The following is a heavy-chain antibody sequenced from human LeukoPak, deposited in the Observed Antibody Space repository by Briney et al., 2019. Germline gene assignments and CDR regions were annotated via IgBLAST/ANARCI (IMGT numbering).Heavy chain of an antibody. J-gene: IGHJ3*02. Sequence: ASVKVSCKASGYTFTSYYMHWVRQAPGQGLEWMGIINPSGGSTSYAQKLQGRVTMTEDTSTDTAYMELSSLRSEDTAVYYCAISDPTDDILTGPGAFDIWGQGTMVTVSS. V-gene: IGHV1-46*04. D-gene: IGHD3-9*01. CDR3: AISDPTDDILTGPGAFDI. CDR1: GYTFTSYY. CDR2: INPSGGST.